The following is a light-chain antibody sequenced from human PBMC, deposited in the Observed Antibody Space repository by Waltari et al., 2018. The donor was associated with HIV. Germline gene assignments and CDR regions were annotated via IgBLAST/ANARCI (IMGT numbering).Light chain of an antibody. CDR1: HLGAKY. CDR3: QAWDSSTWM. CDR2: QDG. Sequence: SYELTQPPSVSVSPGQPARITCSGDHLGAKYACWYQQKPGQSPVLVIYQDGKRPSGIPERFSGSNSGNTATLIISGTQAMDEADYYCQAWDSSTWMFGGGTKLTVL. V-gene: IGLV3-1*01. J-gene: IGLJ3*02.